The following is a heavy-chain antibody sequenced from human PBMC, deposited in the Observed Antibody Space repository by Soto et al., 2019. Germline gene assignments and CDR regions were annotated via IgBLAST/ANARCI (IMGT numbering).Heavy chain of an antibody. V-gene: IGHV1-46*01. Sequence: GASVKVSCKASGYTFTSYYMHWVRQAPGQGLEWMGIINPSGGSTSYAQKFQGRVTMTRDTSTSTVYMELSSLRSEDTAVYYCARDQTLYTDNNWFDPWGQGTLVTVSS. J-gene: IGHJ5*02. CDR2: INPSGGST. D-gene: IGHD2-2*02. CDR3: ARDQTLYTDNNWFDP. CDR1: GYTFTSYY.